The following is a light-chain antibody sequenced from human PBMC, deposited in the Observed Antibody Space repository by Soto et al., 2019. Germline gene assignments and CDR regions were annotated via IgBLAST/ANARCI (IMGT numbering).Light chain of an antibody. J-gene: IGKJ4*01. V-gene: IGKV1-27*01. CDR3: QNYNSARLT. Sequence: DIQMTQSPSSLSTSVGDRVTITCRASKDISNYLVRYQQKPGKAPKLLIYAASSLQSGVPSRFSGSGSGTDFTLTISSLQPEDVATYYCQNYNSARLTFGGGTKVEIK. CDR1: KDISNY. CDR2: AAS.